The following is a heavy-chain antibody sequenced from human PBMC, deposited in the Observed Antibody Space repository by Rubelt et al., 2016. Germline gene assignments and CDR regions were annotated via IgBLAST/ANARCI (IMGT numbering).Heavy chain of an antibody. D-gene: IGHD6-13*01. CDR1: GFSFSMYW. CDR3: ARRLRGSSWGIVDY. CDR2: INSDGSST. J-gene: IGHJ4*02. V-gene: IGHV3-74*01. Sequence: GSLRLSCAASGFSFSMYWMHWVRQVPGKGLVWVSRINSDGSSTSYADSVKGRFTISRDNAKNTLNLQMNSLRAEDTAVYYCARRLRGSSWGIVDYWGQGTLVTVSS.